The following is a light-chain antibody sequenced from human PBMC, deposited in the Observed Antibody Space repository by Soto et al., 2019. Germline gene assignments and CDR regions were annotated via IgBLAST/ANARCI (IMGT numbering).Light chain of an antibody. CDR3: QQYYNTPLT. CDR2: WAT. Sequence: IVMTQSPDSVAEALVESATINCKSNQSVLSSSNNKNYLAWYQQKPGQPPKLLIYWATTRESGVADRFSGSGSGTDFTLTISSLQAEDVAVYYCQQYYNTPLTFGGGTKVDIK. CDR1: QSVLSSSNNKNY. J-gene: IGKJ4*01. V-gene: IGKV4-1*01.